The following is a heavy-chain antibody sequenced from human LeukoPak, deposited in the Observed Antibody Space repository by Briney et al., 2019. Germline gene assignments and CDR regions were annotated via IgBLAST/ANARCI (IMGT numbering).Heavy chain of an antibody. Sequence: GASVKVSCKASGYTFTSYGISWVRQAPGQGLEWMGWISAYNGNTNYAQKLQGRVTMTTDTSTSTAYMELRSLRSDDTAVYYCARTPYCSSTSCYSSFDYWGQGTLVTVSS. CDR3: ARTPYCSSTSCYSSFDY. D-gene: IGHD2-2*01. V-gene: IGHV1-18*01. CDR2: ISAYNGNT. J-gene: IGHJ4*02. CDR1: GYTFTSYG.